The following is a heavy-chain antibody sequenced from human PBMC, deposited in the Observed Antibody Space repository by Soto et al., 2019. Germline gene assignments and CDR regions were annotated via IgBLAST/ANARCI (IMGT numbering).Heavy chain of an antibody. CDR3: AHLLHGRFCHGGSFFHYSFDY. D-gene: IGHD2-15*01. CDR2: IYWDDDE. CDR1: GFSLSTSGVG. J-gene: IGHJ4*02. V-gene: IGHV2-5*02. Sequence: QITLKESGPTLVNPTQPLTLTCTFSGFSLSTSGVGVAWIRQPPGKALEWLALIYWDDDERYSPSLKSRLTTTNESSNNQVVLTMTNMHPVDTATYFCAHLLHGRFCHGGSFFHYSFDYWGQGALVTVSS.